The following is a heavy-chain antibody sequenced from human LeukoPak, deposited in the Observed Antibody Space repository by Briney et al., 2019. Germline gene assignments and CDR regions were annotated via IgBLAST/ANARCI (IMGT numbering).Heavy chain of an antibody. CDR2: INPDGSST. CDR1: GFTFSKYW. D-gene: IGHD3-22*01. J-gene: IGHJ4*02. Sequence: GGSLRLSCAASGFTFSKYWMHWIRQAPGKGLVWASRINPDGSSTSYADSVKGRFTISRDNAKNTLYLQLNSLRAEDSAVYFCAAYYYDTTGSQAFDYWGQGTLVTVSS. V-gene: IGHV3-74*01. CDR3: AAYYYDTTGSQAFDY.